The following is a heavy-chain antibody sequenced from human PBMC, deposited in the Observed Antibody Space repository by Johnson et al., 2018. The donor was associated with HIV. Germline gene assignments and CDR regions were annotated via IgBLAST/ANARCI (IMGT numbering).Heavy chain of an antibody. D-gene: IGHD6-6*01. CDR3: ARDSSNSFRFEMYAFDI. Sequence: QVQLLESGGGLIQPGGSLRLSCAASGFTFSSYAMHWVRQAPGKGLEWVAVISYDGSNKYYADSVKGRFTISRDNSKNTLYLQMNSVRAEDTAVYYCARDSSNSFRFEMYAFDIWGQGTMVTVSS. V-gene: IGHV3-30*14. J-gene: IGHJ3*02. CDR2: ISYDGSNK. CDR1: GFTFSSYA.